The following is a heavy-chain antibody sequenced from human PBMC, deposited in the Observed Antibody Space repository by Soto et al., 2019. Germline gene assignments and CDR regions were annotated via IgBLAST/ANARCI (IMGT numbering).Heavy chain of an antibody. CDR1: GFTFSSYA. CDR2: ISGSGGST. D-gene: IGHD3-10*01. V-gene: IGHV3-23*01. J-gene: IGHJ6*02. CDR3: AKDLLYYSGSGSYSDVMDV. Sequence: PGGSLRLSCAPSGFTFSSYAMSWVRQAPGKGLEWISAISGSGGSTYYADSVKGRFTISRDNSKNTLYLQMNSLRAEDTAVYYCAKDLLYYSGSGSYSDVMDVWGQGTTVTVSS.